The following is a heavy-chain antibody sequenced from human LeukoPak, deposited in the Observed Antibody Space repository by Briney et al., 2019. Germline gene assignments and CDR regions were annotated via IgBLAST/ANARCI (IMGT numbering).Heavy chain of an antibody. J-gene: IGHJ4*02. D-gene: IGHD6-13*01. CDR2: ISGGGEST. Sequence: GGSLRLSCAASGFTFSTYAMSWVRQPPGKGLEWVSGISGGGESTYYADSVKGRLTISRDNSKNTLYLQMNSLRADDTAVYYCAKEQSSSWYVYSLDYWGQGTLVTVSS. V-gene: IGHV3-23*01. CDR3: AKEQSSSWYVYSLDY. CDR1: GFTFSTYA.